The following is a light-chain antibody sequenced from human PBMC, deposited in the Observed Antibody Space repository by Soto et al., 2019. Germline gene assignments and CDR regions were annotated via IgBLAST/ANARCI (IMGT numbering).Light chain of an antibody. CDR2: ASS. V-gene: IGKV3-20*01. Sequence: EIVLTQSPGTLSLYPGERATLSCRASQRFNSAYLAWYQKKPGQPPRLLIYASSNRAAGIPDRFSASASGTDFTLTISRLDPELFAVYYCHHYVDSPLGLGQGTKVEIK. CDR1: QRFNSAY. CDR3: HHYVDSPLG. J-gene: IGKJ1*01.